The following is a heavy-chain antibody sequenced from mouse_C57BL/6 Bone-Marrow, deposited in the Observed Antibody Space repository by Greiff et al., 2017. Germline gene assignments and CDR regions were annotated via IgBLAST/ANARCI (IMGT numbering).Heavy chain of an antibody. J-gene: IGHJ2*01. V-gene: IGHV1-64*01. CDR2: IHPNSGST. Sequence: QVQLQQPGAELVKPGASVKLSCKASGYTFTSYWLHWVKQRPGQGLEWIGMIHPNSGSTNYNEKFKSKATLTVDKSSSTAYMQLSSLTSEDSAVYYCARELGRYYVDYWGQGTTLTGSS. CDR1: GYTFTSYW. CDR3: ARELGRYYVDY. D-gene: IGHD4-1*01.